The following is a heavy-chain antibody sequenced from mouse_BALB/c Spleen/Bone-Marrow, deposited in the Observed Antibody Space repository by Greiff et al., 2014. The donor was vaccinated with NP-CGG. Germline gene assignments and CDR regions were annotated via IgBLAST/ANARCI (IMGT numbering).Heavy chain of an antibody. CDR1: GYTFTNYY. Sequence: VQLQQSGPELVMPGTSVKTSCKASGYTFTNYYIHWLKQRPGQGLEWIGWIFPGDVDTNYNEKFKGKATLTADESSSTAYMQLSSLTSEDSAVYFCAREVGRGGYFDVWGAGTTVTVSS. CDR3: AREVGRGGYFDV. D-gene: IGHD1-1*02. V-gene: IGHV1S56*01. CDR2: IFPGDVDT. J-gene: IGHJ1*01.